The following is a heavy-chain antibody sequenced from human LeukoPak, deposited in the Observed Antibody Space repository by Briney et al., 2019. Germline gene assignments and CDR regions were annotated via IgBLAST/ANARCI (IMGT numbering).Heavy chain of an antibody. CDR2: ITGSADIT. D-gene: IGHD5-24*01. J-gene: IGHJ4*02. CDR3: ARDDRWLQFNN. Sequence: GGSLRLSCAASGFTFDDYGMSWVRQAPGKGLEWVSGITGSADITYYADSVKGRFTISRDNSKNTLYLQINSLRAEDTAVYFCARDDRWLQFNNWGQGTLVTVSS. V-gene: IGHV3-23*01. CDR1: GFTFDDYG.